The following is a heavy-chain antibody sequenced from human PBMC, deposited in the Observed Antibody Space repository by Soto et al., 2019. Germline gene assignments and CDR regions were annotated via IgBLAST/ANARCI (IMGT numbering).Heavy chain of an antibody. V-gene: IGHV3-53*01. Sequence: VQLVESGGGLIQPGGSLRLSCAASGFTVRNNHMTWVRQAAGKGLELVSFVHGGGSTSYADSVKGRFTISRDNSKNTLYLQMDSLRAEDTAIYYCAGRVTTAASIDYWGRGTLVTVSS. J-gene: IGHJ4*02. CDR1: GFTVRNNH. D-gene: IGHD1-1*01. CDR2: VHGGGST. CDR3: AGRVTTAASIDY.